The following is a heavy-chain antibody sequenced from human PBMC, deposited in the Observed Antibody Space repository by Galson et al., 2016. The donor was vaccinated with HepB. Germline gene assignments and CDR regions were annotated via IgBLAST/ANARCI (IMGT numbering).Heavy chain of an antibody. CDR3: ARVRYASLVVPGNPIDY. Sequence: SLRLSCAASGFRFNNYAMYWVRQAPGKGLEWVAIITYDGNKKFSGDSVKGRFTIARDDSKYTLSLQMISLRPEDTAVYFCARVRYASLVVPGNPIDYWGQGALVTVS. D-gene: IGHD2-21*02. CDR1: GFRFNNYA. V-gene: IGHV3-30*14. J-gene: IGHJ4*02. CDR2: ITYDGNKK.